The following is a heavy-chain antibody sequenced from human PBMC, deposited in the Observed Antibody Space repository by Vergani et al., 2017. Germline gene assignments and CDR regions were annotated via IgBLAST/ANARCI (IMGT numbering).Heavy chain of an antibody. CDR1: GGSISSYY. J-gene: IGHJ5*02. D-gene: IGHD6-13*01. V-gene: IGHV4-59*01. CDR2: IYYSGST. Sequence: QVQLQESGPGLVKPSETLSLTCTVSGGSISSYYWSCIRQPPGKGLGWIGYIYYSGSTNYNPSLKSRVTISVDTSKNQFSLKLSSVTAADTAVYYCARVGSSKGTWFDAWGQGTLVTVSS. CDR3: ARVGSSKGTWFDA.